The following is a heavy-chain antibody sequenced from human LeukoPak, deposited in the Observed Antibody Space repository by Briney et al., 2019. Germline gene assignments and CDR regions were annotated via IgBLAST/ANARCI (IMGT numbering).Heavy chain of an antibody. V-gene: IGHV4-34*01. J-gene: IGHJ4*02. Sequence: SETLSLTCAVYGGSFSGYYWSWIRQPPGKGMEWIGEINHSGSTNYNPSLKSRITTAVDTSKNQFSLKLSSVTAADTAVYYCAFGGVIGPDYWGQGTQVTVSS. CDR1: GGSFSGYY. D-gene: IGHD3-16*02. CDR3: AFGGVIGPDY. CDR2: INHSGST.